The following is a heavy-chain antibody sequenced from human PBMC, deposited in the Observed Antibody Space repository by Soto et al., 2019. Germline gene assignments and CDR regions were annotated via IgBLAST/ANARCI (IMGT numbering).Heavy chain of an antibody. D-gene: IGHD2-8*01. V-gene: IGHV3-23*01. CDR2: MSGSDGST. J-gene: IGHJ5*02. CDR3: ARKAGLVSLYPPEFDP. Sequence: EVKLLESGGGLVQPGGSLRLSCATSGFTFSSYAMTWVRQAPGKGLEWVTGMSGSDGSTYYADSVKGRFTISRDNSKSTLVLQVNSLRGEDTAVYYCARKAGLVSLYPPEFDPRGQGTLVTVSS. CDR1: GFTFSSYA.